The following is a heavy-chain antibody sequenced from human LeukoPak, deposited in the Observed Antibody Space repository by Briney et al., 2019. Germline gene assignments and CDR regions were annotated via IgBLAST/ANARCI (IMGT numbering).Heavy chain of an antibody. CDR2: IYYTGDS. CDR1: SGSISIISFY. D-gene: IGHD2-8*02. Sequence: SETLSLTCSVSSGSISIISFYWAWVRQPPEKGLEWIGHIYYTGDSYLNTSLMSRVTLSVDTSKNQFSLKVNSVTAADTAVYYCVRLQRVLPSNDFWGQGTLVTVSS. CDR3: VRLQRVLPSNDF. J-gene: IGHJ4*02. V-gene: IGHV4-39*01.